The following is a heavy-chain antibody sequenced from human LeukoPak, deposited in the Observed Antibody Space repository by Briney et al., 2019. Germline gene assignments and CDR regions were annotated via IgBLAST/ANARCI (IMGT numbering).Heavy chain of an antibody. CDR2: ISYDGSNK. D-gene: IGHD3-3*01. J-gene: IGHJ5*02. Sequence: GRSLRLSCAASGFTFGSYAMHWVRQAPGKGLEWVAVISYDGSNKYYADSVKGRFTISRDNSKNTLYLQMNSLRAEDTAVYYCARASAPHYDFWSGYLNWFDPWGQGTLVTVSS. CDR1: GFTFGSYA. CDR3: ARASAPHYDFWSGYLNWFDP. V-gene: IGHV3-30-3*01.